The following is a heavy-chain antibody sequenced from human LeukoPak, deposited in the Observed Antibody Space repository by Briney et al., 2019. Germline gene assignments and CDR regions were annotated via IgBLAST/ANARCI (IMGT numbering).Heavy chain of an antibody. V-gene: IGHV3-66*01. Sequence: GGSLRLSCTASGFTVSDNYMSWVRQAPGKGLEWVSVIYRGGNTYYADSVKGRFTISRDNSGNTLYLQMNSLRAEDTAVYYCARGDGYNFFFNWGQGTLVTVSS. CDR2: IYRGGNT. D-gene: IGHD5-24*01. CDR3: ARGDGYNFFFN. J-gene: IGHJ4*02. CDR1: GFTVSDNY.